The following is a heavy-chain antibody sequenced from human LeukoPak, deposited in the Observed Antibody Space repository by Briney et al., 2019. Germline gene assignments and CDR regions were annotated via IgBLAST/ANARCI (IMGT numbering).Heavy chain of an antibody. Sequence: SETLSLTCTVSGGSISSSSYYWGWIRQPPGKGLEWIGSIYYSGSTYYNPSLKSRVTISVDTSKNQFSLKLSSVTAADTAVYYCARGLIAAAALDYWGQGTLVTVSS. CDR3: ARGLIAAAALDY. CDR1: GGSISSSSYY. CDR2: IYYSGST. J-gene: IGHJ4*02. D-gene: IGHD6-13*01. V-gene: IGHV4-39*07.